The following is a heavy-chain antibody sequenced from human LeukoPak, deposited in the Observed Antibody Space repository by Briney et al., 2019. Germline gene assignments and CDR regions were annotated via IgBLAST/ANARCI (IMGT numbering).Heavy chain of an antibody. CDR2: LLYNGNT. CDR1: GGSISSDVHY. Sequence: PSETLSLTCIVAGGSISSDVHYWAWIRQAPGKGLEWIGSLLYNGNTWYNPSLESRVTISVDTSENQFSLRLTSVNAADTALYFCTRRGSGNGGTYAGMDVWGPGTSVTVSS. D-gene: IGHD1-26*01. J-gene: IGHJ6*02. CDR3: TRRGSGNGGTYAGMDV. V-gene: IGHV4-39*01.